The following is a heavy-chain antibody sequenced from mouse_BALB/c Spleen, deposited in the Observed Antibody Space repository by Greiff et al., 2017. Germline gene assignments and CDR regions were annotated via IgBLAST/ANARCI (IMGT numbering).Heavy chain of an antibody. CDR3: ARDGAYYRYDGYAMDY. J-gene: IGHJ4*01. CDR2: IDPSDSYT. D-gene: IGHD2-14*01. V-gene: IGHV1-59*01. Sequence: VQLQQPGAELVKPGASVKMSCKASGYTFTSYWIHWVKQRPGQGLEWIGVIDPSDSYTSYNQKFKGKATLTVDTSSSTAYMQLKSLTSEDSAVYYCARDGAYYRYDGYAMDYWGQGTSVTVSS. CDR1: GYTFTSYW.